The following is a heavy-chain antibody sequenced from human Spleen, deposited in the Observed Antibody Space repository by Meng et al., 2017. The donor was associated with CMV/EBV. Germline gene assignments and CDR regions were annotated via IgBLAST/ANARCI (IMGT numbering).Heavy chain of an antibody. CDR2: INHSGSN. D-gene: IGHD2-15*01. CDR1: GGSFSGYY. Sequence: QGQRQQWGVGLLNPLETLFLPGAVYGGSFSGYYWSWIRQPPGKGLEWMGEINHSGSNNYNPSLKSRVTISVDTSKNQFSLKLSSVTAADTAVYYCARGRRYCSGGSCYSIRPQTFDYWGQGTLVTVSS. V-gene: IGHV4-34*01. J-gene: IGHJ4*02. CDR3: ARGRRYCSGGSCYSIRPQTFDY.